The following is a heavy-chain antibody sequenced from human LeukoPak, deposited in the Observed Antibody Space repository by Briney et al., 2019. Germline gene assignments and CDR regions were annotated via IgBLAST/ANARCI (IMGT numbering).Heavy chain of an antibody. V-gene: IGHV1-69*13. J-gene: IGHJ4*02. D-gene: IGHD1-26*01. CDR1: GGIFSSYA. CDR2: IIPLFGTP. Sequence: ASVKVSCKASGGIFSSYAIGWVRQAPGQGLEWMGGIIPLFGTPNYAQKFQGRVTIIADESASTAYMELSSLTSEDTAVYYCATTRRELLRARYFDYWGQGTLVTVSS. CDR3: ATTRRELLRARYFDY.